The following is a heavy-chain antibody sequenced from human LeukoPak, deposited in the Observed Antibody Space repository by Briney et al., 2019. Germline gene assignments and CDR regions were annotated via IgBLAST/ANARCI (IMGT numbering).Heavy chain of an antibody. J-gene: IGHJ3*02. V-gene: IGHV4-4*07. D-gene: IGHD3-10*01. Sequence: SETLSLTCTVSGGSISSYYWSWIRQPAGKGLEWIGRIYTSGGTNYNPSLKSRVTMSVDTSKNQFSLKLSSVTAADTAVYYCARERVTMVRGVIMFDAFDIWGQGTLVTVSS. CDR2: IYTSGGT. CDR1: GGSISSYY. CDR3: ARERVTMVRGVIMFDAFDI.